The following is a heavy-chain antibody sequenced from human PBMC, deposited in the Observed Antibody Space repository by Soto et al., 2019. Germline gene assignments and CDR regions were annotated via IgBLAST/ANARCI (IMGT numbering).Heavy chain of an antibody. CDR3: AKTMIVVADDAFDI. CDR2: ISAYNGNT. V-gene: IGHV1-18*01. Sequence: ASVKVSCKASGYTFTSYGISWVRQAPGQGLEWMGWISAYNGNTNYAQKLQGRVTMTTDTSTSTAYMELRSLRSDDTAVYYCAKTMIVVADDAFDIWGQGTMVTVSS. J-gene: IGHJ3*02. D-gene: IGHD3-22*01. CDR1: GYTFTSYG.